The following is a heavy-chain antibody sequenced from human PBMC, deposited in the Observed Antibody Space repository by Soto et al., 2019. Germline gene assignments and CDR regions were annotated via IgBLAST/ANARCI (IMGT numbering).Heavy chain of an antibody. D-gene: IGHD7-27*01. Sequence: QVQLVQSGAEVKKPGASVKVSCKASGYTFTSYGFSWVRQAPGQGLAWMGWISAYNGNTNYAQKFQGRVTMTTDTSTSTAYMELRSLRSDDTAVYYCARSGSGAAYYYHGLDVWGQGPTVTVSS. V-gene: IGHV1-18*04. CDR1: GYTFTSYG. CDR3: ARSGSGAAYYYHGLDV. CDR2: ISAYNGNT. J-gene: IGHJ6*02.